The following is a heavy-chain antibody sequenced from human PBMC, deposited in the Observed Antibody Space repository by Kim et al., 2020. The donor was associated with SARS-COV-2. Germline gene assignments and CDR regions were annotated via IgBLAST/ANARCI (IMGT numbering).Heavy chain of an antibody. D-gene: IGHD2-2*01. Sequence: TTYSPSFQRQVPISADKSTSTAYLQGSSLKASDTAIYYCARQVPGGRGMDVWGQGTTVTVSS. CDR3: ARQVPGGRGMDV. V-gene: IGHV5-51*01. CDR2: T. J-gene: IGHJ6*02.